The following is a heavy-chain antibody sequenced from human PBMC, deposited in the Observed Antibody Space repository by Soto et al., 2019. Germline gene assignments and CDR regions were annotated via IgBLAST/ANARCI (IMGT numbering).Heavy chain of an antibody. CDR2: ISDSSATR. D-gene: IGHD6-19*01. CDR1: GFTFATYS. J-gene: IGHJ3*02. V-gene: IGHV3-48*01. CDR3: ARASGWYPSNAFEI. Sequence: EAQLVESGGGLVQPGGSLRLSCAASGFTFATYSMNWVRQAPGKGLEWVSYISDSSATRYYADSVTGRFTISRDHAKNSLYPQMNSLRAEDSALYYCARASGWYPSNAFEIWGQGTPVTVSS.